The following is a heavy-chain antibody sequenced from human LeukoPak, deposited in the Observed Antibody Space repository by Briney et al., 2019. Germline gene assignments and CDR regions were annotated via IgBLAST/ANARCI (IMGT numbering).Heavy chain of an antibody. CDR3: TKRVKYGGTWDHFAD. J-gene: IGHJ4*02. CDR1: GFTFSSYA. Sequence: GGSLRLSCAASGFTFSSYAMHWVRQAPGKGLEWVSDISYDGSNKNYADSVKGRFTVSRDNSKNTLILQMNSLRVEDTALYYCTKRVKYGGTWDHFADWGQGTLVTVSS. V-gene: IGHV3-30*04. D-gene: IGHD1-26*01. CDR2: ISYDGSNK.